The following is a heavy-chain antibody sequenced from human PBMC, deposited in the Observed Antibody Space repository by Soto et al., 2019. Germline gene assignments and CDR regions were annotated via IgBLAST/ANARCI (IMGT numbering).Heavy chain of an antibody. J-gene: IGHJ3*02. Sequence: QVQLQQWGAGLLKPSETLSLTCAVYVGSFSGNYWSWIRQPPGKGLEWIGEINHSGRTNYSPSLKSRATISVDTSKNQFSLKLTSVTAADTAVYYCVRSGRGSESGFDIWGQGTMVTVSS. CDR3: VRSGRGSESGFDI. CDR2: INHSGRT. D-gene: IGHD3-3*01. CDR1: VGSFSGNY. V-gene: IGHV4-34*01.